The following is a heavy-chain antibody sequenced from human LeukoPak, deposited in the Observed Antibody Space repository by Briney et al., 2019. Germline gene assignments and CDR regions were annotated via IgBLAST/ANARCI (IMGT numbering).Heavy chain of an antibody. D-gene: IGHD1-14*01. CDR3: ARERTGYYMAV. V-gene: IGHV3-30*02. CDR1: GFSFSDYA. J-gene: IGHJ6*03. CDR2: ISYDGSNK. Sequence: PGESLRLSCAASGFSFSDYAMHWVRQAPGKGLGCVAFISYDGSNKYYVDSVKGRFTISRDDSQNTLYLQMNSLRAEDTAVYYCARERTGYYMAVWGKGTTVTISS.